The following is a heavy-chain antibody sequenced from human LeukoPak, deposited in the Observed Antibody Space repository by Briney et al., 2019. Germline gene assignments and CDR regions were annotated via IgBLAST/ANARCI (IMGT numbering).Heavy chain of an antibody. D-gene: IGHD1-1*01. J-gene: IGHJ4*02. V-gene: IGHV4-59*08. CDR1: GGSISSYY. Sequence: SETLSLTCTVSGGSISSYYWSWIRQPPGKGLEWIGYIYYSGSTNYNPSLKGRVTISVDTSKNQFSLKLSSVTAADTAVYYCARQRYNWNDWGAGFDYWGQGTLVTVSS. CDR2: IYYSGST. CDR3: ARQRYNWNDWGAGFDY.